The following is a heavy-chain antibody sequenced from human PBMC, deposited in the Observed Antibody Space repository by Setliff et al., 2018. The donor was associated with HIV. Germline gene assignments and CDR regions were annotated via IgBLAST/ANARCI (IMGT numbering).Heavy chain of an antibody. J-gene: IGHJ4*02. CDR2: ISPSGDRT. Sequence: GASVKVSCKASGYAFTSQFMHWVRQAPGQGLEWMGIISPSGDRTTYAQKFQGRVTMSRDTSTSTVYMELSSLRSEDTAVYYCARGHSTVDFDYWGQGTLVTVSS. D-gene: IGHD4-17*01. CDR1: GYAFTSQF. V-gene: IGHV1-46*01. CDR3: ARGHSTVDFDY.